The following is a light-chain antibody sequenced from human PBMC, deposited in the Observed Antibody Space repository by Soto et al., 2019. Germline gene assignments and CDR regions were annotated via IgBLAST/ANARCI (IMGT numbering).Light chain of an antibody. Sequence: DIPMTPSPSSLCASVGHRVTTTCRASQNISSYLNWYQQKPGRAPKLLIYAASGLQSGVPSRFSGSGSGTEFTLTMSGLQPEDFATYYCQQSYSTPQTFGQGTKVDIK. CDR3: QQSYSTPQT. CDR1: QNISSY. CDR2: AAS. V-gene: IGKV1-39*01. J-gene: IGKJ1*01.